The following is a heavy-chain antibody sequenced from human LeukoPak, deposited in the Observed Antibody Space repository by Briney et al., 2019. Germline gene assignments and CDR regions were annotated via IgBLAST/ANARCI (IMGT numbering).Heavy chain of an antibody. CDR2: IYHGGRT. J-gene: IGHJ4*02. CDR1: GYSISSGYY. CDR3: ARVDIVATIADY. Sequence: SETLSPTCTVSGYSISSGYYWGWIRQTPGKGLEWIGYIYHGGRTDYNPSLKSRVTISVDTSKNQFSLKLSSVTAADTAVYYCARVDIVATIADYWGQGTLVTVSS. D-gene: IGHD5-12*01. V-gene: IGHV4-38-2*02.